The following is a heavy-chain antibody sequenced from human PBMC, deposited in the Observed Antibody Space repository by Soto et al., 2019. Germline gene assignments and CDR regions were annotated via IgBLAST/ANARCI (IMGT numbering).Heavy chain of an antibody. CDR1: GFTVSSNY. D-gene: IGHD3-22*01. J-gene: IGHJ3*01. V-gene: IGHV3-53*01. Sequence: EVQLVESGGGLIQPGGSLRLSCAASGFTVSSNYMSWVRQAPGKGLEWVSVIYSGGSTYYADSVKGRFTISRDNSKNTLYLQMNSLRAEDTAVYYGARDSYYYDSSGHPWGQGTMVTVSS. CDR2: IYSGGST. CDR3: ARDSYYYDSSGHP.